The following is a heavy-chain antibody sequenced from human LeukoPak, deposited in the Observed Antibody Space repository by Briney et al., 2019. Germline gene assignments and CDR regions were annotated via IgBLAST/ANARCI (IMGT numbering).Heavy chain of an antibody. CDR3: ASRSYPPYYYYYGMDV. D-gene: IGHD1-26*01. J-gene: IGHJ6*02. Sequence: APVKVSCKASGYTFTSYGISWVRQAPGQGLEWMGWISAYNGNTNYAQKLQGRVTMTTDTSTSTAYMELRSLRSDDTAVYYCASRSYPPYYYYYGMDVWGQGTTVTVSS. CDR1: GYTFTSYG. CDR2: ISAYNGNT. V-gene: IGHV1-18*01.